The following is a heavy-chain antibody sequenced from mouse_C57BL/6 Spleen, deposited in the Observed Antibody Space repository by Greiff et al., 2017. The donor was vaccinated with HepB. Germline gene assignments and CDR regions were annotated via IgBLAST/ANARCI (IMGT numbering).Heavy chain of an antibody. D-gene: IGHD2-3*01. CDR1: GYTFTDYN. CDR2: INPNNGGT. V-gene: IGHV1-22*01. Sequence: VQLQQSGPELVKPGASVKMSCKASGYTFTDYNMHWVKQSHGKSLEWIGYINPNNGGTSYNQKFKGKATLTVNKSSSTAYMELRSLTSEDSAVYYCARSYDGYYYFDYWGQGTTLTVSS. CDR3: ARSYDGYYYFDY. J-gene: IGHJ2*01.